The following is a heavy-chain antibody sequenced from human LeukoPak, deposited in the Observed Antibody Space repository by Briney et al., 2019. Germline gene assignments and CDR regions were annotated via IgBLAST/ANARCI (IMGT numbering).Heavy chain of an antibody. Sequence: SSETLSLTCTVSGGSISSSSYYWGWIRQPPGKGLEWIGSIYYSGSTYYNPSLKSRVTISVDTSKNQFSLKLSSVTAADTAVYYCARHARGVVVPAALPFDYWGQGTLVTVSS. D-gene: IGHD2-2*01. CDR3: ARHARGVVVPAALPFDY. CDR1: GGSISSSSYY. J-gene: IGHJ4*02. V-gene: IGHV4-39*01. CDR2: IYYSGST.